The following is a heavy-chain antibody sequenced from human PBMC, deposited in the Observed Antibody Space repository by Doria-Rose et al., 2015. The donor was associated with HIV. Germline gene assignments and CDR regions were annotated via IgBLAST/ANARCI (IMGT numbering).Heavy chain of an antibody. CDR1: GVSLSSPGMG. D-gene: IGHD6-13*01. V-gene: IGHV2-26*01. J-gene: IGHJ4*02. CDR2: IFSDDER. CDR3: ARIKSSRWYHKYYFDF. Sequence: QVTLKESGPVLVKPTETLTLTCTVSGVSLSSPGMGVSWIRQPPGKALEWLANIFSDDERSYKTSLKSRLTISRVTSKSQVVLTMTDMDPVDTATYYCARIKSSRWYHKYYFDFWGQGTLVIVPA.